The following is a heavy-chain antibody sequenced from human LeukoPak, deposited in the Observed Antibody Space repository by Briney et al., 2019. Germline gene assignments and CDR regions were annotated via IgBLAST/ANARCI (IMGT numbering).Heavy chain of an antibody. D-gene: IGHD3-10*01. CDR3: ARGTKQLWFGESHSHWFDP. CDR2: INHSGST. V-gene: IGHV4-34*01. CDR1: GGSFSGYY. Sequence: PSETLSLTCAVYGGSFSGYYWSWIRQPPGKGLEWIGEINHSGSTNYNPSLKSRVTISVDTSKNQFSLKLSSVTAADTAVYYCARGTKQLWFGESHSHWFDPWGQGTLVTVSS. J-gene: IGHJ5*02.